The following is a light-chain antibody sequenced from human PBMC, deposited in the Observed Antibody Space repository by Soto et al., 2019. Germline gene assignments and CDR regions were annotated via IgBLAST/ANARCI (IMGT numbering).Light chain of an antibody. CDR1: QSVSSSY. J-gene: IGKJ1*01. CDR2: GAS. V-gene: IGKV3-20*01. CDR3: QQYGSSPQR. Sequence: EIGLTQSPGTLSLSPGERATLSCRASQSVSSSYLAWYQQKPGQAPRLLIYGASSRATGIPVRFSGSGSGTDFALTISRLEPEDFAVYYCQQYGSSPQRFGQGTKVDIK.